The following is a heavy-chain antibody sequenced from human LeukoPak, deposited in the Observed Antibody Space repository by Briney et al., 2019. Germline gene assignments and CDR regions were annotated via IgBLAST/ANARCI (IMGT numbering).Heavy chain of an antibody. CDR1: GGSFSGYY. CDR3: ARDWGSSLHYFDY. J-gene: IGHJ4*02. V-gene: IGHV4-34*01. Sequence: SETLSLTCAVYGGSFSGYYWSWIRQPPGKGLEWIGEINHSGSTNYNPSLKSRVTISVDTSKNQFSLKLSSMTAADTAVYYCARDWGSSLHYFDYWGQGTLVTVSS. D-gene: IGHD3-16*01. CDR2: INHSGST.